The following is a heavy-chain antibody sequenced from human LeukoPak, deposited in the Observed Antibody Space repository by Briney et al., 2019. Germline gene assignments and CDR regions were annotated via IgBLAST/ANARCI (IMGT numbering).Heavy chain of an antibody. J-gene: IGHJ4*02. D-gene: IGHD3-22*01. CDR2: IRRKDYGGTT. V-gene: IGHV3-49*04. Sequence: GGSLTLSCTASGFNFGDYGMSWVRQAPGKGLEWVGFIRRKDYGGTTEYAASVKGRFTISTDDSKHIVYLQMTTLKTEDTAVYYCTRGDYYDSSGYYLLFDYWGQGTLVAVAS. CDR3: TRGDYYDSSGYYLLFDY. CDR1: GFNFGDYG.